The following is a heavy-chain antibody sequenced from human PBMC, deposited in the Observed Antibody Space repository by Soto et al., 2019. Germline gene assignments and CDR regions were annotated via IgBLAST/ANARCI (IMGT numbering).Heavy chain of an antibody. CDR2: ISAYNGNT. Sequence: ASVKVSCKASGYTFTSYGISWVRQAPGQGLEWMGWISAYNGNTNYAQKLQGRVTMTTDTSTSTAYMELRSLRSDDTAVYYCARARIYYYDSSGYYSAFAIWGQGTMVTVSS. V-gene: IGHV1-18*01. CDR3: ARARIYYYDSSGYYSAFAI. J-gene: IGHJ3*02. D-gene: IGHD3-22*01. CDR1: GYTFTSYG.